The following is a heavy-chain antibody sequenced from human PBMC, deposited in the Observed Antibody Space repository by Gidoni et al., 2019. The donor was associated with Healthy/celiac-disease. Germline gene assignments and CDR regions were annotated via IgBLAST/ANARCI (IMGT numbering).Heavy chain of an antibody. J-gene: IGHJ4*02. CDR1: GGSFSGYY. Sequence: QVQLQQWGAGLLKPSETLSPTCAVHGGSFSGYYWSWIRQPPGKGLEWIGEINHSGSTNYNPSLKSRVTISVDTSKNQFSLKLSSVTAADTAVYYCARAPWEDSSGYYDYWGQGTLVTVSS. CDR2: INHSGST. D-gene: IGHD3-22*01. CDR3: ARAPWEDSSGYYDY. V-gene: IGHV4-34*01.